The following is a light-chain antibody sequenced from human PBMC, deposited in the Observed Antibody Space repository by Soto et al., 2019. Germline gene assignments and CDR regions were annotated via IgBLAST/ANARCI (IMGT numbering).Light chain of an antibody. J-gene: IGLJ1*01. CDR1: SSDVGGYNH. Sequence: QSALTQPRSVSGSPGQSVTISCTGTSSDVGGYNHVSWYRHRPDRAPKLMIYDVTNRPSGVPDRFTGSKSGNTASLTISGLQADDEADYYCCSYAGNYNYVFGIGTKLTVL. CDR3: CSYAGNYNYV. V-gene: IGLV2-11*01. CDR2: DVT.